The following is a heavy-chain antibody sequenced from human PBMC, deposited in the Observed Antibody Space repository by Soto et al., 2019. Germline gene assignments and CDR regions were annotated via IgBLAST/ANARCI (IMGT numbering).Heavy chain of an antibody. CDR1: GGYFGDSY. D-gene: IGHD3-10*01. J-gene: IGHJ5*02. V-gene: IGHV4-34*01. CDR3: ARMVRGVRGNWFDP. CDR2: INHSGST. Sequence: PSETQPLTYAVYGGYFGDSYCSGIGQPPGKGLEWIGEINHSGSTNYNPSLKSRVTISVDTSKNQFSLKLSSVTAADTAVYYCARMVRGVRGNWFDPWGQGTLVTVSS.